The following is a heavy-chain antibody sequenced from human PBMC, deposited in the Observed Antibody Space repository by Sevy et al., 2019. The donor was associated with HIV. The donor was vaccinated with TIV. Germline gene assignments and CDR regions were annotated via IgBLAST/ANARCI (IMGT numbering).Heavy chain of an antibody. D-gene: IGHD6-13*01. V-gene: IGHV3-21*01. Sequence: GGSLRLSCAASGFTFSSYSMNWVRQAPGKGLEWVSSISSSSSYIYYADSVKGRFTISRDNAKNSLYLQMNSLRAEDTDVYYCARDGGIAAAGNYFDYWGQGTLVTVSS. CDR3: ARDGGIAAAGNYFDY. J-gene: IGHJ4*02. CDR2: ISSSSSYI. CDR1: GFTFSSYS.